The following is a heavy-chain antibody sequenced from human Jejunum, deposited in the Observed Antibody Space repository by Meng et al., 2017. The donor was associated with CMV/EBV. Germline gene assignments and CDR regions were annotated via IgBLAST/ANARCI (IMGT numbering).Heavy chain of an antibody. Sequence: FTVTDHAMHGVRQAPGKGLEWVSGITWKGDTIGYADSVKGRFTIFRDNAKKSLYLQMNSLRPEDTALYYCARDFQLYYYHYYGMDVWGQGTTVTVSS. V-gene: IGHV3-9*01. J-gene: IGHJ6*02. CDR1: FTVTDHA. D-gene: IGHD2-2*01. CDR3: ARDFQLYYYHYYGMDV. CDR2: ITWKGDTI.